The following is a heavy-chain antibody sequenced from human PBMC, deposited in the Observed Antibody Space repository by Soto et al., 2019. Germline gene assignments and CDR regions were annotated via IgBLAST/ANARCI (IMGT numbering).Heavy chain of an antibody. V-gene: IGHV3-21*04. Sequence: GGSLRLSCAASGFTFSSYSMNWVRQAPGKGLEWVSSISSSSSYIYYADSVKGRFTISIDNAKNALYLQMNSLRAEDTAIYYCAKGKTSGWYYFDYWGQGALVTVS. J-gene: IGHJ4*02. CDR1: GFTFSSYS. CDR2: ISSSSSYI. CDR3: AKGKTSGWYYFDY. D-gene: IGHD6-19*01.